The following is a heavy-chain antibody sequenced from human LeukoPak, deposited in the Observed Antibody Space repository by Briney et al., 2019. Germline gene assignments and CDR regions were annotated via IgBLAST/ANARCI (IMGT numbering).Heavy chain of an antibody. CDR3: AREVASSSSDYFDY. V-gene: IGHV3-7*01. CDR1: GFTFSSYA. J-gene: IGHJ4*02. CDR2: IKQDGSEK. Sequence: PGGSLRLSCAASGFTFSSYAMSWVRQAPGKGLEWVANIKQDGSEKYYVDSVKGRFTISRDNAKNSLYLQMNSLRAEDTAVYYCAREVASSSSDYFDYWGQGTLVTVSS. D-gene: IGHD6-6*01.